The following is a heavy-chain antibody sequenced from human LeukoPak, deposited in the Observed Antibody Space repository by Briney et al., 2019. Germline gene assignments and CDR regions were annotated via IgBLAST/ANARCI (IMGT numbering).Heavy chain of an antibody. Sequence: SETLSLTCTVSGGSISSSSYYWSWIRQPAGKGLEWIGRIYTSGSTNHNPSLKSRVTMSVDTSKNQFSLKLSSVTAADTAVYYCAINYYDSSGYYLAEGYYYMDVWGKGTTVTISS. CDR1: GGSISSSSYY. CDR2: IYTSGST. CDR3: AINYYDSSGYYLAEGYYYMDV. D-gene: IGHD3-22*01. V-gene: IGHV4-61*02. J-gene: IGHJ6*03.